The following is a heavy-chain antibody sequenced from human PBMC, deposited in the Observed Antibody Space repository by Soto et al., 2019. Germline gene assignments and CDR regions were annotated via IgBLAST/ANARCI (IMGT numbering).Heavy chain of an antibody. CDR2: ISYSGST. Sequence: PSETLSLTCTVSGGSISGYYWSWIRQSPEKGLEYIGYISYSGSTNYNPSLKSRVTTSLDTSKNQFSLKLSSVTAAGTAVYYCAREQAKGGYYYYGMDVWGQGTTVTVSS. CDR1: GGSISGYY. V-gene: IGHV4-59*08. CDR3: AREQAKGGYYYYGMDV. J-gene: IGHJ6*02. D-gene: IGHD1-26*01.